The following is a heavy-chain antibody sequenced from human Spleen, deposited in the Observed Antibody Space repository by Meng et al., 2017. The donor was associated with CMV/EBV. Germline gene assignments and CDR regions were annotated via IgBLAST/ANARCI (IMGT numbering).Heavy chain of an antibody. J-gene: IGHJ4*02. V-gene: IGHV3-30-3*01. D-gene: IGHD3-22*01. CDR2: ISYDGSNK. CDR3: ARGGHYYESSGHRRIDF. Sequence: GGSLRLSCAASGFTFSSYAMHWVRQAPGKGLEWVAVISYDGSNKYYADSVKGRFTISRDNSKNTLYLQMNSLRTEDTAVYYCARGGHYYESSGHRRIDFWGQGALVTVSS. CDR1: GFTFSSYA.